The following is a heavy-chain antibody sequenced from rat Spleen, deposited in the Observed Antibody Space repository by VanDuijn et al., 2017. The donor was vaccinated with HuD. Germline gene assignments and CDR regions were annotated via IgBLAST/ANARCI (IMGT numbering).Heavy chain of an antibody. CDR2: ISTGGGNT. V-gene: IGHV5-25*01. J-gene: IGHJ2*01. CDR1: GFTFSNYY. D-gene: IGHD1-11*01. Sequence: EVQLVESGGGLVQPGRSMKLSCAASGFTFSNYYMAWVRQAPTKGLEWVASISTGGGNTYYRDSVKGRFTISRDNAKSTLYLQMDSLRSEDTATYYCARQKGGYWGQGVMVTVSS. CDR3: ARQKGGY.